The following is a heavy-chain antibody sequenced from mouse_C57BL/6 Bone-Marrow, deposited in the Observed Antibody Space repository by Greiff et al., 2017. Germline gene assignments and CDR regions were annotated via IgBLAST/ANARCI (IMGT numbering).Heavy chain of an antibody. CDR2: ISDGGSYT. V-gene: IGHV5-4*01. Sequence: EVHLVESGGGLVKPGGSLKLSCAASGFTFSSYAMSWVRQTPEKRLEWVATISDGGSYTYYPDNVKGRFTISRDNAKNNLDLQMSHLKSEDTAMYYCARDGETAQAFYAMDYWGQGTSVTVSS. CDR3: ARDGETAQAFYAMDY. J-gene: IGHJ4*01. D-gene: IGHD3-2*02. CDR1: GFTFSSYA.